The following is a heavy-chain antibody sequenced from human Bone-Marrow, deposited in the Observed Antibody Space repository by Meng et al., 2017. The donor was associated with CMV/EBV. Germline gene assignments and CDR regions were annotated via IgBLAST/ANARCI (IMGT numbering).Heavy chain of an antibody. D-gene: IGHD3-10*01. CDR2: INPNSGGT. V-gene: IGHV1-2*02. J-gene: IGHJ4*02. CDR3: ARVVWGAIAFDY. CDR1: GYTFTGYY. Sequence: ASVKVSCKASGYTFTGYYMHWVRQAPGQGLEWMGWINPNSGGTNYAQKFQGRVTMTRDTSISTAYMELSRLRSDDTARYFCARVVWGAIAFDYWGQGTLVTVSS.